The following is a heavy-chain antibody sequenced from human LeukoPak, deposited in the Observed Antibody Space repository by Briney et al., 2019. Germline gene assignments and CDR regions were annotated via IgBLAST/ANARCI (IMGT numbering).Heavy chain of an antibody. CDR3: ARESDGYFDY. CDR2: ITPILGIA. J-gene: IGHJ4*02. V-gene: IGHV1-69*04. Sequence: SVKVSCKASGGTFSSYAISWVRQAPGQGLEWMGRITPILGIANYAQKFQGRVTITADKSTSTAYMELSSLRSEDTAVYYCARESDGYFDYWGQGTLVTVSS. D-gene: IGHD5-24*01. CDR1: GGTFSSYA.